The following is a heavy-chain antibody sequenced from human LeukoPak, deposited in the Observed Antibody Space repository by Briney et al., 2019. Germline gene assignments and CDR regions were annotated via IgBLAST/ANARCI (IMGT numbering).Heavy chain of an antibody. V-gene: IGHV3-23*01. D-gene: IGHD5-18*01. J-gene: IGHJ3*02. Sequence: PGGSLRLSCAASGFTFSSYAMSWVRQAPGKGLEWVSAISGSGGSTYYADSVKGRFTISRDNSKNTLYLQMNSLRADDTAVYYCARGGWIQLWPRDAFDIWGQGTMVTVSS. CDR1: GFTFSSYA. CDR3: ARGGWIQLWPRDAFDI. CDR2: ISGSGGST.